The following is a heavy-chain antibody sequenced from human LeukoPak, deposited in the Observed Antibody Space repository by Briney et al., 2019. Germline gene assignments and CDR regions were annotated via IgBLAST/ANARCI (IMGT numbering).Heavy chain of an antibody. J-gene: IGHJ4*02. CDR3: ARGGRAIVVVPTNEGFGY. CDR2: INHSGST. D-gene: IGHD2-2*01. CDR1: GGSFSGYY. V-gene: IGHV4-34*01. Sequence: SETLSLTCAVYGGSFSGYYWSWIRQPPGKGLEWIGEINHSGSTNYNPSLKSRVTISVDTSKDQFSLKLSSVTAADTAVYYCARGGRAIVVVPTNEGFGYWGQGTLVTVSS.